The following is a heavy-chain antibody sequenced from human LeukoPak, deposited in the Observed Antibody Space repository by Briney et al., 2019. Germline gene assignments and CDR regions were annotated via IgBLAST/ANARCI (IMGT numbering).Heavy chain of an antibody. D-gene: IGHD4-23*01. CDR1: GGSFSGYY. CDR2: INHSGST. Sequence: SETLSLTCAVYGGSFSGYYWSWIRQPPGKGLEWIGEINHSGSTNYNPSLKSRVTVSVDTSKNQFSLKVTSVTAADTAVYYCARDPPYEGNSESFDSWGQGTLVTVSS. J-gene: IGHJ4*02. V-gene: IGHV4-34*01. CDR3: ARDPPYEGNSESFDS.